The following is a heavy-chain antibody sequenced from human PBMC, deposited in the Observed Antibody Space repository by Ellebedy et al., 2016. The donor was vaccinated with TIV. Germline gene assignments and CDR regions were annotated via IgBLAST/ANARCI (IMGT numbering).Heavy chain of an antibody. V-gene: IGHV4-39*01. CDR1: GGSISSSSYY. CDR3: ATNGGNSGDAFDI. Sequence: MPSETLSLTCTVSGGSISSSSYYWGWIRQPPGKGLEWIGSIYYSGSTYYNPSLKSRVTISVDTSKNQFSLKLSSVTAADTAVYYCATNGGNSGDAFDIWGQGTMVTVSS. D-gene: IGHD4-23*01. J-gene: IGHJ3*02. CDR2: IYYSGST.